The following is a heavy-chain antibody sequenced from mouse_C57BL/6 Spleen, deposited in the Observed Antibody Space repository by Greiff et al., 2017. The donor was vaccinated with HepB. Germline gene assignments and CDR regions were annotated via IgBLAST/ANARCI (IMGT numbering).Heavy chain of an antibody. J-gene: IGHJ3*01. V-gene: IGHV1-61*01. CDR2: IYPSDSET. Sequence: QVQLQQPGAELVRPGSSVKLSCKASGYTFTSYWMDWVKQRPGQGLEWIGNIYPSDSETHYNQKFKDKATLTVDKSSSTAYMQLSSLTSEDSAVYYCARPYGNDDPLFAYWGQGTLVTVSA. CDR3: ARPYGNDDPLFAY. D-gene: IGHD2-10*02. CDR1: GYTFTSYW.